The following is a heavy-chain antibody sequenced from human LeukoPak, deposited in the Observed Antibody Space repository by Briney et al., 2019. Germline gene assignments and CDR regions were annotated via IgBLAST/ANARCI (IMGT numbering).Heavy chain of an antibody. CDR3: VRAPPYSSASWGYYGMDV. D-gene: IGHD6-19*01. CDR1: GLTLSRYD. CDR2: IGTRGDT. V-gene: IGHV3-13*01. Sequence: GGSLRLSCAASGLTLSRYDMHWVRQATGEGLEWVSAIGTRGDTYYAGSVKGRFTMSRENAKNSLYLQMNSQSAGDTAVYYCVRAPPYSSASWGYYGMDVWGQGTTVTVSS. J-gene: IGHJ6*02.